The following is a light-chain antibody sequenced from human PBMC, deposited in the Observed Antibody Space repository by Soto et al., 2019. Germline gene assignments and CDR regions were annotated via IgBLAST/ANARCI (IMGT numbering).Light chain of an antibody. V-gene: IGKV1-5*03. CDR2: KAS. Sequence: DIQMTQSPSTLSASVGDRVTITCRASQSISSWLAWYQQKPGKAPKLLIYKASSLESGVPSRFSGSGCGAEFTLTISRLQPDDFGTYYCQQYNSYSGTVGQGTKVEIK. J-gene: IGKJ1*01. CDR1: QSISSW. CDR3: QQYNSYSGT.